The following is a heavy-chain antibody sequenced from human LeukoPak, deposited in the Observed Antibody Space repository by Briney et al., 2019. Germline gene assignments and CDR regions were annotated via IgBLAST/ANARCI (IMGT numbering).Heavy chain of an antibody. J-gene: IGHJ4*02. CDR3: AKDRRIFGAFDIDY. CDR1: GFTFSSYA. CDR2: ISGSGGST. V-gene: IGHV3-23*01. D-gene: IGHD3-3*01. Sequence: PGGSLRLSCAASGFTFSSYAISWVRQAPGKGLEWVSAISGSGGSTYYADSVKGRFTISRDNSKNTLYLQMNSLRAEDTAVYYCAKDRRIFGAFDIDYWGQGTLVTVSS.